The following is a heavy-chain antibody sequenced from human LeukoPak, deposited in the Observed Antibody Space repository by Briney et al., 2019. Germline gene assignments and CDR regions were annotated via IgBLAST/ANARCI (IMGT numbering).Heavy chain of an antibody. V-gene: IGHV1-46*01. CDR3: ATSMMHNWNYSPAIDY. D-gene: IGHD1-7*01. J-gene: IGHJ4*02. CDR2: INPSGGST. Sequence: GASVKVSCKASGYTFTSYYMHWVRQAPGQGLEWMGIINPSGGSTSYAQKFQGRVTMTRDTSTSTVYMELSSLRSEDTAVYYCATSMMHNWNYSPAIDYWGQGTLVTVSS. CDR1: GYTFTSYY.